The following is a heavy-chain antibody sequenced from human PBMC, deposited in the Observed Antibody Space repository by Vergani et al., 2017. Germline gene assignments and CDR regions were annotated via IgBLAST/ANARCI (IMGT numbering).Heavy chain of an antibody. J-gene: IGHJ3*02. V-gene: IGHV1-69*01. CDR2: IIPIFGTA. CDR1: GGTFSSYA. Sequence: QVQLVQSGAEVKKPGSSVKVSCKASGGTFSSYAISWVRQAPGQGLEWMGGIIPIFGTANYAQKFQGRVTITADESTSTAYMELSRLRSEDTAVYYCARMASTLRYCDWTIPDAFDSWGQGRMVTVSS. D-gene: IGHD3-9*01. CDR3: ARMASTLRYCDWTIPDAFDS.